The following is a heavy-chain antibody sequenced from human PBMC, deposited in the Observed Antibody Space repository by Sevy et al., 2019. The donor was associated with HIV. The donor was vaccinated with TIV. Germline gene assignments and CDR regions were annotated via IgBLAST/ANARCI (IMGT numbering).Heavy chain of an antibody. D-gene: IGHD3-10*01. CDR2: ISHTGTT. V-gene: IGHV4-34*01. CDR1: GGSLSGYY. CDR3: ARIGLVRGPRPDGLDV. Sequence: SETLSLTCAVYGGSLSGYYWSWVRQSPGGGLEWIGEISHTGTTNYNPSLKSRASISVDTSKNQFSLKLRSVTAADTATFYCARIGLVRGPRPDGLDVWGQGTTVTVSS. J-gene: IGHJ6*01.